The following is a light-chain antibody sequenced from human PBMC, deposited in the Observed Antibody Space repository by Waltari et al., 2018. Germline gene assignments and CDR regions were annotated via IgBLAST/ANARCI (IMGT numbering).Light chain of an antibody. CDR3: QSYDSSNLV. J-gene: IGLJ2*01. Sequence: NFMLTQPHSVSESPGKTVTISCTRSSGSIASNYVQRYQQRPGSAPTTVIYEVNQRPSGVPDRFSGSIDSSSNSASLTISGLKTEDEADYYCQSYDSSNLVFGGGTKLTVL. CDR1: SGSIASNY. CDR2: EVN. V-gene: IGLV6-57*04.